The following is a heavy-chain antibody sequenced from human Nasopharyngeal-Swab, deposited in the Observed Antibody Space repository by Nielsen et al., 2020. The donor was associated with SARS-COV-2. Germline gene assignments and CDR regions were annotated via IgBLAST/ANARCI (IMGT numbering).Heavy chain of an antibody. CDR1: GWSFRGYY. D-gene: IGHD6-13*01. CDR2: INHSGGI. CDR3: ARGQDGAAAAL. V-gene: IGHV4-34*01. Sequence: ETLSLTGAVEGWSFRGYYWSWIRKPPGKGLEGMGAINHSGGIRYNPSLKSRVIISVDTSKNQLSLQLTSLTAADTAMYYCARGQDGAAAALWGQGTLVTVSS. J-gene: IGHJ4*02.